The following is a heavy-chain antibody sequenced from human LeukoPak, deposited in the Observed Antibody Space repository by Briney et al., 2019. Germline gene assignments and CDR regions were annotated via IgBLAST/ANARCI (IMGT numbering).Heavy chain of an antibody. CDR3: AKEYEIFVGAFDI. CDR2: LWQDGSNN. D-gene: IGHD3-9*01. CDR1: GFTLRNYG. J-gene: IGHJ3*02. Sequence: PGGSLRLSCVASGFTLRNYGMHWVRQAPGKGLEWVAVLWQDGSNNFYADSVKGRFRFSRDNSKDMLYLQMNSLRAEDTAVYYCAKEYEIFVGAFDIWGQGTMVTVSS. V-gene: IGHV3-33*06.